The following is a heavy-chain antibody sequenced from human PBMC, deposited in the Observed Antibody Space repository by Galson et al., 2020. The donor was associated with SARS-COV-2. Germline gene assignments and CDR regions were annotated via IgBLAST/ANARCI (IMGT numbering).Heavy chain of an antibody. D-gene: IGHD2-2*01. Sequence: ASVKVSCKASGYTFTSYGISWVRQAPGQGLEWMGWISAYNGNTNYAQKLQGRVTMTTDTSTSTAYMELRSLRSDDTAVYYCARTGFSAWYGGDDIVVVPAALGAYYYYYMDVWGKVTTVTVSS. CDR3: ARTGFSAWYGGDDIVVVPAALGAYYYYYMDV. CDR1: GYTFTSYG. CDR2: ISAYNGNT. J-gene: IGHJ6*03. V-gene: IGHV1-18*01.